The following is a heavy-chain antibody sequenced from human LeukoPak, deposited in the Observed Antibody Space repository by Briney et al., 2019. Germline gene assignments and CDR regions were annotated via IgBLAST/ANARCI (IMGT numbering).Heavy chain of an antibody. D-gene: IGHD6-19*01. V-gene: IGHV4-39*01. CDR2: INYSWTT. Sequence: SETLSLTCTVSGGSISSSSDYWGWIRQPPGKGLEWIGCINYSWTTYYNPSLKSRVTISLDTSKNQFSLKLDSVTAADTAVYYCATPRGMYSSAWHEGIDYWGQGTLVIVSS. CDR3: ATPRGMYSSAWHEGIDY. J-gene: IGHJ4*02. CDR1: GGSISSSSDY.